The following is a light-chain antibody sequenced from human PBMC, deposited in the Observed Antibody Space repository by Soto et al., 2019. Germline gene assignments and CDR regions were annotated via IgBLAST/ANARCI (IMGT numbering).Light chain of an antibody. Sequence: QSVLTQPPSVSGAPGQRVTISCIGATSDVHWYQHLPGTAPKLLIYGNNNRPSGVPDRFSGSKSGTSASLAITGLRAEDEADYYCQSFDSSLSALYVFGTGTKLTVL. V-gene: IGLV1-40*01. CDR1: GATSD. CDR2: GNN. J-gene: IGLJ1*01. CDR3: QSFDSSLSALYV.